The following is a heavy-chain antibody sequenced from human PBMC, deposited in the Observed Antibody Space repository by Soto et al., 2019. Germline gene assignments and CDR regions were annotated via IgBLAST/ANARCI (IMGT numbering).Heavy chain of an antibody. CDR1: GYTLTELS. D-gene: IGHD3-16*02. CDR3: ATLTLYDYIWGSYRHDFDY. V-gene: IGHV1-24*01. CDR2: FDPEDGET. J-gene: IGHJ4*02. Sequence: ASVKVSCKVSGYTLTELSMHWVRQAPGKGREWMGGFDPEDGETIYAQKFQGRVTMTEDTSTDTAYMELSSLRSEDTAVYYCATLTLYDYIWGSYRHDFDYWGQGTLVTV.